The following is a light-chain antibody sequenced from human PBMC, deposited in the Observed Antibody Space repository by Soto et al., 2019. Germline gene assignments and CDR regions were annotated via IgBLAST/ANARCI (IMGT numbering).Light chain of an antibody. Sequence: AIQMTQSPSSLSASVGDRVTITCRASQAISSDLAWYQQNPGMAPKFLIFAASNLQRGVPARFSGSGSGTDFTLTISSLPPEDFATYYCLQLYNYPRPFGQGTKV. CDR1: QAISSD. CDR3: LQLYNYPRP. J-gene: IGKJ1*01. V-gene: IGKV1-6*01. CDR2: AAS.